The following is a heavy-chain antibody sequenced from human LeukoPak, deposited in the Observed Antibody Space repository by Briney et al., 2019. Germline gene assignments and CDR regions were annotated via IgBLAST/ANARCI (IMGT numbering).Heavy chain of an antibody. D-gene: IGHD3-3*01. Sequence: GGSLRLSCAASGFTFSSYAMHWVRQAPGKGLEWVAVIWYDGSNKFYADSVKGRFTISRDNSKNTLYLQMNSLRAEDTAVYYCARDRTGALLAPAYWGQGTLVTVSS. CDR3: ARDRTGALLAPAY. CDR1: GFTFSSYA. J-gene: IGHJ4*02. CDR2: IWYDGSNK. V-gene: IGHV3-33*08.